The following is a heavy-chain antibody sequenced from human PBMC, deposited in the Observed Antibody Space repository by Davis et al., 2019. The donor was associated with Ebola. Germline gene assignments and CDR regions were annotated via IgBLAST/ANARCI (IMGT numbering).Heavy chain of an antibody. CDR1: GFTFMKFG. CDR2: IWYDGSNK. V-gene: IGHV3-33*01. Sequence: GGSLRLSCAASGFTFMKFGMHWVRQAPGKGLEWVAVIWYDGSNKYYADSVKGRFTISRDNSKNTLYLQMNSLRAEDTAVYYCARDLGFGVVITPFDYWGQGTLVTVSS. CDR3: ARDLGFGVVITPFDY. D-gene: IGHD3-3*01. J-gene: IGHJ4*02.